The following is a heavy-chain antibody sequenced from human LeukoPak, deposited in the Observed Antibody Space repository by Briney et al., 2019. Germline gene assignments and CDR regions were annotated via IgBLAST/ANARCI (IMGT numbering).Heavy chain of an antibody. CDR1: GFTLSNYA. Sequence: GVSLTLSCAASGFTLSNYAMSWVRHAPGKGLEWVSVTSDSGDSTYYADSVKGRFTSSRDNFKNTVYLQMNGLRGEDTAVYYCAKDRTSLMVRGSFGYWGQGTLVTVSS. CDR3: AKDRTSLMVRGSFGY. V-gene: IGHV3-23*01. J-gene: IGHJ4*02. D-gene: IGHD3-10*01. CDR2: TSDSGDST.